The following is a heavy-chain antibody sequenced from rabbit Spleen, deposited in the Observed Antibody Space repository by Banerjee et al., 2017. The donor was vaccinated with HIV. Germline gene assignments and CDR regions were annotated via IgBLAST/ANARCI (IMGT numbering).Heavy chain of an antibody. D-gene: IGHD1-1*01. Sequence: QSLEESGGDLVQPGASLTLTCTASGFSLNDAYHMVWVRQAPGKGLECIGYITYGGSTYYASWVSGRFTISRSTSLNTVTLQMTSLTAADTATYYCARTGSGDGTYLNLWGPGTLVTVS. J-gene: IGHJ4*01. CDR3: ARTGSGDGTYLNL. CDR2: ITYGGST. CDR1: GFSLNDAYH. V-gene: IGHV1S40*01.